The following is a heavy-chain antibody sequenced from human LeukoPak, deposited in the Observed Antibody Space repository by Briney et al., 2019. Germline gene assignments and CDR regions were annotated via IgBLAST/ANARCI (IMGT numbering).Heavy chain of an antibody. D-gene: IGHD2-2*01. CDR3: ARAGVGVVVPADSRGDFQH. CDR1: GYTFTGYY. J-gene: IGHJ1*01. CDR2: INPNSGGT. V-gene: IGHV1-2*02. Sequence: ASVKVSCKASGYTFTGYYMHWVRQAPGQGLEWMGWINPNSGGTNYAQKFQGRVTMTRDTSISTAYMELSRLRSDDTAVYYCARAGVGVVVPADSRGDFQHWGQGTLVTVSS.